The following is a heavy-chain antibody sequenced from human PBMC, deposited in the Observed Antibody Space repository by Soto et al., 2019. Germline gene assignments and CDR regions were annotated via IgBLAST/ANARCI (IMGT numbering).Heavy chain of an antibody. J-gene: IGHJ4*01. CDR3: ARRSHTNWPAY. V-gene: IGHV4-39*01. Sequence: PSETLSLTCTVSGGSFSSSSHYWVGIRQPPGKGIEWVGSIYYDGRTYYNASLKSRVTISVDTSKNQFSLKVNSVTVADTAVYYCARRSHTNWPAYWGHGTQVTVSS. CDR1: GGSFSSSSHY. CDR2: IYYDGRT. D-gene: IGHD2-8*01.